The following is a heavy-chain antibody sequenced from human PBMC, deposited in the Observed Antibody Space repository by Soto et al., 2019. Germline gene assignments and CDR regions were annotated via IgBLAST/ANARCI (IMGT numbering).Heavy chain of an antibody. CDR1: GFTFSSYG. CDR3: ARDKEGIQLWSHDPDY. D-gene: IGHD5-18*01. J-gene: IGHJ4*02. CDR2: IWYDGSNK. Sequence: PGGSLRLSCAASGFTFSSYGMHWVRQAPGKGLEWVAVIWYDGSNKYYADSVKGRFTISRDNSKNTLYLQMNGLRAEDTAVYYCARDKEGIQLWSHDPDYWGQGTLVTVSS. V-gene: IGHV3-33*01.